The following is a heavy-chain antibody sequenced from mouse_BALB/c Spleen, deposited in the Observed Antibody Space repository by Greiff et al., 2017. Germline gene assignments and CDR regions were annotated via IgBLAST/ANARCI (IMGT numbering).Heavy chain of an antibody. CDR1: GFNIKDTY. J-gene: IGHJ4*01. CDR3: ARGGYDYGDYYAMDY. Sequence: GQLKQSGAELVKPGASVKLSCTASGFNIKDTYMHWVKQRPEQGLEWIGRIDPANGNTKYDPKFQGKATITADTSSNTAYLQLSSLTSEDTAVYYCARGGYDYGDYYAMDYWGQGTSVTVSS. CDR2: IDPANGNT. V-gene: IGHV14-3*02. D-gene: IGHD2-4*01.